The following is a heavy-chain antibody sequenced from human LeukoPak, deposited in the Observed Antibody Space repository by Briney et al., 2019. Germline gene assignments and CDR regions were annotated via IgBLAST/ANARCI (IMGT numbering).Heavy chain of an antibody. CDR3: AREGRAYYDSSGYRFFDY. V-gene: IGHV6-1*01. Sequence: SQTLSLTCAISGDSVSSNSAAWNWIRQSPSRGLEWLGRTYYRSKWYNDYAVSVKSRITINPDTSKNQFSLQLNSMTPEDTAVYFCAREGRAYYDSSGYRFFDYWGQGTLVTVSS. D-gene: IGHD3-22*01. CDR2: TYYRSKWYN. CDR1: GDSVSSNSAA. J-gene: IGHJ4*02.